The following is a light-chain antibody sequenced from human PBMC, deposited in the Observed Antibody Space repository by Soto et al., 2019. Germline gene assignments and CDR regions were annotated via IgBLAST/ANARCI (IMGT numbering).Light chain of an antibody. CDR1: QSVSSSY. CDR3: QHYDSLPIT. Sequence: EIVLTQSPGTLSLSPGERATVSCRASQSVSSSYLAWYQQKPGQPPRLLIYGASSRATGIPDRFSGSGSGTDFTLTISRLEPEDFAVFYCQHYDSLPITFGQGTRLEI. J-gene: IGKJ5*01. V-gene: IGKV3-20*01. CDR2: GAS.